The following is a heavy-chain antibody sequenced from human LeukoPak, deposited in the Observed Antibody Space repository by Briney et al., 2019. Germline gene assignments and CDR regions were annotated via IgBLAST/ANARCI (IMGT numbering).Heavy chain of an antibody. CDR1: GFTFNVYA. J-gene: IGHJ3*01. V-gene: IGHV3-23*01. CDR2: IGNDL. CDR3: TKDMISGNGEYDAFDV. Sequence: GGSLRLSCAASGFTFNVYAMTWVRQAPGKGLEWVSTIGNDLYYTDSVKGRFTISRDDSKSTLYLQMNSLRAEDTAIYYCTKDMISGNGEYDAFDVWGQGTKVTVSS. D-gene: IGHD3-22*01.